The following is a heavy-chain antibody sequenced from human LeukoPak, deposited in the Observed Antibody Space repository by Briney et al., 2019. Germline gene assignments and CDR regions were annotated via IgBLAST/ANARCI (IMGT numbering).Heavy chain of an antibody. CDR1: CCSISSYY. Sequence: PSQTLSLTCTVSCCSISSYYWSWIRQPPGKELEWIGYIYYSGSTNYNPSLKSRVTISVDTSKNQFSLKLSSVTAADTAVYYCARVGSSWRYFDYWGQGTLVTVSS. CDR2: IYYSGST. CDR3: ARVGSSWRYFDY. V-gene: IGHV4-59*01. D-gene: IGHD6-13*01. J-gene: IGHJ4*02.